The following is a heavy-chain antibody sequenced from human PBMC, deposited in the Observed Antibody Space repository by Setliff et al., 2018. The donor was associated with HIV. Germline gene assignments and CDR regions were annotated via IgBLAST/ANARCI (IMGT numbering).Heavy chain of an antibody. Sequence: KTSETLSLTCAVYGASFSDYYWSWIRQPPGKGLEWIGEMNHSGTTNYKPSLRSRVTVSAATSKNQFSLKLTSVTAADTAVYFCARDPHYFDTSGHYSWFYFDYWGQGTLVTVSS. J-gene: IGHJ4*02. V-gene: IGHV4-34*01. CDR2: MNHSGTT. D-gene: IGHD3-22*01. CDR3: ARDPHYFDTSGHYSWFYFDY. CDR1: GASFSDYY.